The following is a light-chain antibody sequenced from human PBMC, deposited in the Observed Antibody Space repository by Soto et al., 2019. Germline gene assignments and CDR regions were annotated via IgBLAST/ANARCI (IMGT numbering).Light chain of an antibody. Sequence: EIVLTQSPATLSLSPGERATLSCRASQSVGSYLGWYQQRPGQAPRLLIYDASNRATGIPARFSGSGSGTDFTLSISSLEPEDFAVYYCQQRGNWPPYTFGQGTRLEIK. CDR3: QQRGNWPPYT. J-gene: IGKJ2*01. CDR1: QSVGSY. V-gene: IGKV3-11*01. CDR2: DAS.